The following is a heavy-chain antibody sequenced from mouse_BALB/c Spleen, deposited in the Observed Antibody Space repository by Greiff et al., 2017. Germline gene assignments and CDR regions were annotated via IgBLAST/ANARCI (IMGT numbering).Heavy chain of an antibody. CDR1: GYSITSGYY. D-gene: IGHD2-1*01. J-gene: IGHJ2*01. Sequence: EVKLMESGPGLVKPSQSLSLTCSVTGYSITSGYYWNWIRQFPGNKLEWMGYISYDGSNNYNPSLKNRISITRDTSKNQFFLKLNSVTTEDTATYYCARDRDYGNAYFDYWGQGTTLTVSS. CDR2: ISYDGSN. CDR3: ARDRDYGNAYFDY. V-gene: IGHV3-6*02.